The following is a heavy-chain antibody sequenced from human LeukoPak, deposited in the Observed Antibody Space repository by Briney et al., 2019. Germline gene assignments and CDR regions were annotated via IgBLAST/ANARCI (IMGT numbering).Heavy chain of an antibody. CDR2: INPSGGST. CDR3: ARDLGYCSGGSCYFQFDP. J-gene: IGHJ5*02. V-gene: IGHV1-46*01. D-gene: IGHD2-15*01. Sequence: ASVKVSCKASGYTFTSYYMHWVRHAPGQGLEWMGIINPSGGSTSYAQKFQGRVTMTRDTSTSTVYMELSSLRSEDTAVYYCARDLGYCSGGSCYFQFDPWGQGTLVTVSS. CDR1: GYTFTSYY.